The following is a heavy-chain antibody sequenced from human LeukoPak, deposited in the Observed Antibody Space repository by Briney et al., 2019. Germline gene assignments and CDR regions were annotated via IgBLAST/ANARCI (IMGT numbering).Heavy chain of an antibody. CDR3: ARHFLYGSTSHFDY. J-gene: IGHJ4*02. Sequence: GESLKISCKGSGYSFTSYWISWVRQMHGKGLEWMGWIDPSDSYTNYSPSFQAHVTISADKSISTAYRQWSSLKASDTAMYYCARHFLYGSTSHFDYGGQATLVTVPS. CDR1: GYSFTSYW. CDR2: IDPSDSYT. D-gene: IGHD2-2*01. V-gene: IGHV5-10-1*01.